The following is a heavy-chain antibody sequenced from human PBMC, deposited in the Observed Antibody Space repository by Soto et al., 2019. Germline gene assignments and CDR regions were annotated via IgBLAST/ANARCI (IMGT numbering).Heavy chain of an antibody. J-gene: IGHJ4*02. D-gene: IGHD6-6*01. CDR3: ARDGYSSSYCFDY. Sequence: GGSLRLSCAASGFTFSSYGMHWVRQAPGKGLEWVAVVWYDGSNKYYADSVKGRFTISRDNSKNTLYLQMNSLRAEDTAVYYCARDGYSSSYCFDYWGQGTLVTVSS. V-gene: IGHV3-33*01. CDR2: VWYDGSNK. CDR1: GFTFSSYG.